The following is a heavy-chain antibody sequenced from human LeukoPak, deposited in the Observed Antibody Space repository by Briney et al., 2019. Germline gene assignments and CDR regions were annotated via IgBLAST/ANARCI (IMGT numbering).Heavy chain of an antibody. Sequence: SGGSLRLSCAASGFTFSSYAMHWVRQAPGKGLEWGAVISYDGSNKYYADYVKGRFTISRDNSKNTLYLQMNSLRAEDTAVYYCARDEWLGELMNYYYYGMDVWGKGTTVTVSS. D-gene: IGHD3-10*01. V-gene: IGHV3-30*04. CDR2: ISYDGSNK. CDR3: ARDEWLGELMNYYYYGMDV. J-gene: IGHJ6*04. CDR1: GFTFSSYA.